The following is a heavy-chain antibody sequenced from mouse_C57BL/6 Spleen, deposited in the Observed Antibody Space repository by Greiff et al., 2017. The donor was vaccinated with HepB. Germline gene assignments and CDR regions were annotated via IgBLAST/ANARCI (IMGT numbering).Heavy chain of an antibody. CDR2: ISNGGGST. V-gene: IGHV5-12*01. Sequence: EVKVVESGGGLVQPGGSLKLSCAASGFTFSDYYMYWVRQTPEKRLEWVAYISNGGGSTYYPDTVKGRFTISRDNAKNTLYLQMSRLKSEDTAMYYCARLEVVDWYFDVWGTGTTVTVSS. CDR1: GFTFSDYY. D-gene: IGHD1-1*01. CDR3: ARLEVVDWYFDV. J-gene: IGHJ1*03.